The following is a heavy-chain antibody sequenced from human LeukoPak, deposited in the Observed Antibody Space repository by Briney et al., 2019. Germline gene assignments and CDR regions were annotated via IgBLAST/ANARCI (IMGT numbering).Heavy chain of an antibody. D-gene: IGHD2-21*01. Sequence: GGSLRLSCAASGFTFSNAWMSWVRQAPGKGLEWVGRIKSKTDGGTTDYAAPVKGRFTISRDDSKNTLYLQMNSLKTEDTAVYYCTTDLYKPVLWWSPDISWGQGTLVTVSS. CDR1: GFTFSNAW. CDR2: IKSKTDGGTT. J-gene: IGHJ5*02. CDR3: TTDLYKPVLWWSPDIS. V-gene: IGHV3-15*01.